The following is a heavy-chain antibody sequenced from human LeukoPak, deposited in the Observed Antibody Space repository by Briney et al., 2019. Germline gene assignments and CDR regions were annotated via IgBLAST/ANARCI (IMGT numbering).Heavy chain of an antibody. CDR3: ASTLSSGYASDAFDI. J-gene: IGHJ3*02. CDR2: INHSGIT. V-gene: IGHV4-34*01. Sequence: SETLSLTCAVYGGSFSYYYWSWIRQPPGKGLEWIGEINHSGITNYNPSLKSRVTISVDTSKNQFSLKLSSVTAADTAVYYCASTLSSGYASDAFDIWGQGTMVTVSS. CDR1: GGSFSYYY. D-gene: IGHD3-22*01.